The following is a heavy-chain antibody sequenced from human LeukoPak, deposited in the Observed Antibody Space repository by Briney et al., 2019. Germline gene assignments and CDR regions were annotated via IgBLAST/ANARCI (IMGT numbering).Heavy chain of an antibody. V-gene: IGHV3-23*01. D-gene: IGHD4-11*01. Sequence: PAGSLRLSCAASGFTFSSYAMAWVRQAPGKGLEWVSVISGSSGGTYYADSVKGRFIISRDNFKNTVYLQMNSLRAEDTAVYYCAKEDDFGNHFDYWGQGTLVTVSS. CDR1: GFTFSSYA. J-gene: IGHJ4*02. CDR3: AKEDDFGNHFDY. CDR2: ISGSSGGT.